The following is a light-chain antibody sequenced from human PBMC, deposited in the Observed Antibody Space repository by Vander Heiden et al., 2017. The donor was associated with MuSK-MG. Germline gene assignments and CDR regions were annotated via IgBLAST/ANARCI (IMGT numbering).Light chain of an antibody. Sequence: EIVLTQSPATLSLSPGERATLSCRASQSVSSYLAWYQQKPGQAPRLLIYDASNRATGIQARFSGSGAGTDVTLTISSLEPEDFAVYYCQQQNNGHPSNTFGQGTQLEIK. CDR3: QQQNNGHPSNT. V-gene: IGKV3-11*01. CDR2: DAS. CDR1: QSVSSY. J-gene: IGKJ5*01.